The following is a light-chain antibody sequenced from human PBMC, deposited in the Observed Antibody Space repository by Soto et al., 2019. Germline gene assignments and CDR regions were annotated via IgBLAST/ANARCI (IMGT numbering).Light chain of an antibody. J-gene: IGKJ4*01. CDR1: ESVRTD. CDR3: QQYKNWPLT. V-gene: IGKV3-15*01. Sequence: ETVMTQSPATVSVSPGERVTLSCGASESVRTDLAWYQQKPGQAPRLLIYGASTRAADIPGRFSGRGSGTEFTLTIGSLQSEDFALYVCQQYKNWPLTFGGGTKVEIK. CDR2: GAS.